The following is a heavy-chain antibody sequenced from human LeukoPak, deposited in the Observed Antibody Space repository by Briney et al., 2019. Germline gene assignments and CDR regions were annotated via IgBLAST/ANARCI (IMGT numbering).Heavy chain of an antibody. Sequence: PGGSLRLSCAASGFTFSSYEMNWVRQAPGKGLEWVSYISSSGSTIYYADSVKGRFTISRDNAKNSLYLQMNSLRAEDTALYHCARVLTGYWLEFDPWGQGTLVTVSS. V-gene: IGHV3-48*03. D-gene: IGHD3-9*01. CDR3: ARVLTGYWLEFDP. CDR1: GFTFSSYE. J-gene: IGHJ5*02. CDR2: ISSSGSTI.